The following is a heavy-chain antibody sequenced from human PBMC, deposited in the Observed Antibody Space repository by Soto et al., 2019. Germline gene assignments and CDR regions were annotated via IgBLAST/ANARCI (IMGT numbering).Heavy chain of an antibody. Sequence: ASVKVSCKASGYTFTSYAMHWVRQAPGQRLEWMGWINAGNGNTKYSQKFQGRVTITRDTSASTAYMELSSLRSEDTAVYYCARDSLGYCSSTSCQPTYYYYMDVWGKGTTVTVSS. CDR1: GYTFTSYA. CDR2: INAGNGNT. V-gene: IGHV1-3*01. J-gene: IGHJ6*03. CDR3: ARDSLGYCSSTSCQPTYYYYMDV. D-gene: IGHD2-2*01.